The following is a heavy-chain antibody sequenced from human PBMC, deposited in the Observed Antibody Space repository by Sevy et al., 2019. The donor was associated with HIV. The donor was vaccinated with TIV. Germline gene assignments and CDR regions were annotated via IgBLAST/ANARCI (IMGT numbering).Heavy chain of an antibody. CDR2: IYYSGST. V-gene: IGHV4-59*01. D-gene: IGHD3-22*01. J-gene: IGHJ5*02. Sequence: SETLSLTCTVSGGSISSYYWSWIRRPPGKGLEWIGYIYYSGSTNDNPSLKSRVTISVDTSKNQFSLKLSSVTAADTAVYYCARLTYYYDSSGYGWFDPWGQGTLVTVSS. CDR1: GGSISSYY. CDR3: ARLTYYYDSSGYGWFDP.